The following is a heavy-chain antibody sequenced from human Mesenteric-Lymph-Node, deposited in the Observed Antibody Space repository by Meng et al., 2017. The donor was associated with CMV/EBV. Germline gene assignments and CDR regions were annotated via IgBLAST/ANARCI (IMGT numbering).Heavy chain of an antibody. V-gene: IGHV3-11*01. CDR2: ISSSGYSK. CDR3: ARDQSLSYYDSSRPGLYFFDY. Sequence: GESLKISCAASGFTFNDYSMTWIRQAPGKGLEWVSQISSSGYSKLYADSVRGRFTISRDNSKNSLYLQINSLRAEDTAVYYCARDQSLSYYDSSRPGLYFFDYWGQGALVTVSS. D-gene: IGHD3-22*01. CDR1: GFTFNDYS. J-gene: IGHJ4*02.